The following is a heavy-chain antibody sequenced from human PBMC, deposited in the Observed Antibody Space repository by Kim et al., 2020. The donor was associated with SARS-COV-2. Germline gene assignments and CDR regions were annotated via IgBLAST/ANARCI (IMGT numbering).Heavy chain of an antibody. CDR1: GFTFSSYS. V-gene: IGHV3-21*01. J-gene: IGHJ4*02. CDR2: ISSSSYI. Sequence: GGSLRLSCAASGFTFSSYSMNWVRQAPGKGLEWVSSISSSSYIYYADSVKGRFTISRDNAKNSLYLQMNSLRAEDTAVYYCARDRAYCGGDCYSYVDYWGQGTLVTVSS. CDR3: ARDRAYCGGDCYSYVDY. D-gene: IGHD2-21*02.